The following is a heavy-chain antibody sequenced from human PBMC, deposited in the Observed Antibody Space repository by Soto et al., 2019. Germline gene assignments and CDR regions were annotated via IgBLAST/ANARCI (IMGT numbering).Heavy chain of an antibody. V-gene: IGHV3-30*18. D-gene: IGHD6-19*01. CDR1: GFTFSSYG. CDR3: AKDVTSSGWYDIGY. J-gene: IGHJ4*02. CDR2: ISYDGSNK. Sequence: PGGSLRLSCAASGFTFSSYGMHWVRQAPGKGLEWVAVISYDGSNKYYADSVKGRFTISRDNSKNTLYLQMNSLRAEDTAVYYCAKDVTSSGWYDIGYWGQGTLVTVSS.